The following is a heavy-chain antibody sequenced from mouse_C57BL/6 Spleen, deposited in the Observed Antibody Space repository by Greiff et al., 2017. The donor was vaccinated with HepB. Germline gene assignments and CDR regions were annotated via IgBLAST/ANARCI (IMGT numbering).Heavy chain of an antibody. CDR1: GYAFSSSW. V-gene: IGHV1-82*01. J-gene: IGHJ3*01. D-gene: IGHD2-5*01. CDR3: AKGYDSSNYGFAY. Sequence: VQLQQSGPELVKPGASVKISCKASGYAFSSSWMNWVKQRPGKGLEWIGRIYPGDGDTNYNGKFKGKATLTADKSSSTAYMQLSSLTSEDSAVCFCAKGYDSSNYGFAYWGQGTLVTVSA. CDR2: IYPGDGDT.